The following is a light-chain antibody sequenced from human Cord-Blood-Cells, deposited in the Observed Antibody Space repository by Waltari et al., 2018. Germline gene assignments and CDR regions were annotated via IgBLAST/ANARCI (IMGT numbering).Light chain of an antibody. CDR2: DAS. CDR3: QQRSNWLT. Sequence: EIVLTQSPATLSLSPGERATLSCRSSQSVSSYLAWYQQKPGQAPRLLIYDASNRATGIPARSSGSGSGTDFTLTMSSLEPEDFAVDYCQQRSNWLTFGGGTKVEIK. V-gene: IGKV3-11*01. J-gene: IGKJ4*01. CDR1: QSVSSY.